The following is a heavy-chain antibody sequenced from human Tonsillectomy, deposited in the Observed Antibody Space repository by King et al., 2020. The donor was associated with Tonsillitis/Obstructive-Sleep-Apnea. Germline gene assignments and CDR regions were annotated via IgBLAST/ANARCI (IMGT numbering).Heavy chain of an antibody. CDR3: ARHIRWNVVVAAPV. CDR1: GGSISSTNSY. CDR2: IYYSGST. J-gene: IGHJ6*04. V-gene: IGHV4-39*01. Sequence: QLQESGPGLVKPSETLSLTCTVSGGSISSTNSYWGWIRQPPGKGLEWIGTIYYSGSTYYNPSLKSRLTKSVDTSKNHFALELSSVTAADTAVYYCARHIRWNVVVAAPVWGKGTTVTVSS. D-gene: IGHD2-15*01.